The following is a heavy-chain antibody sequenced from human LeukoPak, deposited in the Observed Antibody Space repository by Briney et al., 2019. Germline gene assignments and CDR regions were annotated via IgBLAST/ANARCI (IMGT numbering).Heavy chain of an antibody. CDR1: GGSISSYY. V-gene: IGHV4-4*09. CDR3: ARHVGIVVVIPINWFDP. CDR2: IYTSGST. J-gene: IGHJ5*02. Sequence: SETLSLTCTVSGGSISSYYWSWIRQPPGKGLEWIGYIYTSGSTNYNPSLKGRVTISVDTSKNQFSLKLSSVTAADTAVYYCARHVGIVVVIPINWFDPWGQGTLVTVSS. D-gene: IGHD3-22*01.